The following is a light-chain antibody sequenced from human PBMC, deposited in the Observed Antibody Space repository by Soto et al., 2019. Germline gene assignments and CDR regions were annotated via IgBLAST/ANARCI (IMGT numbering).Light chain of an antibody. CDR1: QSIGSD. J-gene: IGKJ1*01. CDR3: QQSYSTPRT. Sequence: DIQMTQSPSSLSASVGDRVTITCRASQSIGSDLNWYQQKPGKAPKVLIYAASTLQSGVPSRFSGSGSGTDFTLTISSLQPEDFATYYCQQSYSTPRTFGQGTKVDIK. V-gene: IGKV1-39*01. CDR2: AAS.